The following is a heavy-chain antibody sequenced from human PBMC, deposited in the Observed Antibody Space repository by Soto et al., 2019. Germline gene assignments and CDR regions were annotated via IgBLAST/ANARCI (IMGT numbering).Heavy chain of an antibody. D-gene: IGHD3-10*01. J-gene: IGHJ4*02. CDR1: GFTFSSYW. Sequence: GMSLRLSCAPSGFTFSSYWLPWVRQAPGKGLEWVANIKQDGSEKYYVDSVKGRFTISRDNAKNTLYLQMNSLRAEDTAVYYCARELLRIRGVTDYWGQGT. V-gene: IGHV3-7*04. CDR3: ARELLRIRGVTDY. CDR2: IKQDGSEK.